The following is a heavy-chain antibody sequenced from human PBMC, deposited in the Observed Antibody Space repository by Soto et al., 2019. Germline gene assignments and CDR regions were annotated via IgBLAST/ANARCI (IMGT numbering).Heavy chain of an antibody. Sequence: PSETLSLTCTVSGGSISSSSYYWGWIRQPPGKGREWIGSIYYSGSTYYNPSLKSRVTISVDTSKNQFSLKLSSVTAADTAVYYCEGRNYAYAWGSYRYAYGMDVWGQGTTVTVS. CDR1: GGSISSSSYY. V-gene: IGHV4-39*01. CDR2: IYYSGST. D-gene: IGHD3-16*02. CDR3: EGRNYAYAWGSYRYAYGMDV. J-gene: IGHJ6*02.